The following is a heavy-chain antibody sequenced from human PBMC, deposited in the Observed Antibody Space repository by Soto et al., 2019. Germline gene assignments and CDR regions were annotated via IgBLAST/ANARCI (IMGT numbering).Heavy chain of an antibody. V-gene: IGHV1-69*02. CDR3: ARRRHCGTDCYHKYYYGMDV. Sequence: QVQLVQSGAEVMKPGSSVKVSCRASGDTFSSYTVSWVRQAPGQGLEWMGRIIPVLGVTNYAQKFRGRVTITADESRKTAYMDLSGLRSEDTAVYYCARRRHCGTDCYHKYYYGMDVWGQGTAVTVSS. CDR2: IIPVLGVT. J-gene: IGHJ6*02. CDR1: GDTFSSYT. D-gene: IGHD2-21*02.